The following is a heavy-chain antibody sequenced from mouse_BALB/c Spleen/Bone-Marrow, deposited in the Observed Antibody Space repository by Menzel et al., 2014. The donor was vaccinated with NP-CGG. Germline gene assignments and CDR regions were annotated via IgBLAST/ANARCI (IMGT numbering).Heavy chain of an antibody. V-gene: IGHV1-80*01. CDR2: IYPGDGET. J-gene: IGHJ2*01. Sequence: QVQLKDSGAELVRPGSSVKISCKASGYPFXSYWMSWVKQRPGQGLEWIGQIYPGDGETNYNGKFKGNATLTADKSSSTAYMQLISLTSEDSAVYFCARKYGDYWGQGTTLTVSS. CDR1: GYPFXSYW. CDR3: ARKYGDY. D-gene: IGHD2-10*02.